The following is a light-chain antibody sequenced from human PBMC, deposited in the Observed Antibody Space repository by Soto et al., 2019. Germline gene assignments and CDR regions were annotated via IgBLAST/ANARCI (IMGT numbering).Light chain of an antibody. CDR1: QSLLHSNGYNY. J-gene: IGKJ5*01. Sequence: DIVMTQSPLSLPVTPGEPACISCRSSQSLLHSNGYNYLNWYLQKPGQSPQLLIYAASSLQSGVPSRFSGSGSGTDFTLTISSLQPEDFATYYCLQDYNYPITFGQGTRLEI. V-gene: IGKV2-28*01. CDR2: AAS. CDR3: LQDYNYPIT.